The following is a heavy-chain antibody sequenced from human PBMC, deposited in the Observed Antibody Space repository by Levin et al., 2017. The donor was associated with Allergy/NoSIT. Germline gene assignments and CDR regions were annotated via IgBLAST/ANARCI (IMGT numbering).Heavy chain of an antibody. CDR2: IYYSGIT. D-gene: IGHD3-3*01. V-gene: IGHV4-39*07. CDR3: ARDFWSGYSEFDP. Sequence: SQTLSLTCTVSGGSISSSSYYWGWIRQPPGQGLEWIGSIYYSGITYYNPSLKSRVTISVDTSKNQFSLELNSVTAADTALYYCARDFWSGYSEFDPWGQGTLVTVSS. CDR1: GGSISSSSYY. J-gene: IGHJ5*02.